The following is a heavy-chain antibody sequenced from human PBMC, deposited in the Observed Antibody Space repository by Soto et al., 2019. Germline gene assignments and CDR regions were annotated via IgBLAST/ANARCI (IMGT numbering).Heavy chain of an antibody. V-gene: IGHV3-7*01. J-gene: IGHJ4*02. CDR2: IKQDGSEK. CDR3: ARDKPTSIAVGPPQPLDY. D-gene: IGHD6-6*01. Sequence: EVQLVESGGGLVQPGGSLRLSCAASGFTFSSYWMSWVRQAPGKGLEWVANIKQDGSEKYYVDSVKGRFTISRDNAKNSLYLQMNSLRDEDTAVYYCARDKPTSIAVGPPQPLDYWGQGTLVTVSS. CDR1: GFTFSSYW.